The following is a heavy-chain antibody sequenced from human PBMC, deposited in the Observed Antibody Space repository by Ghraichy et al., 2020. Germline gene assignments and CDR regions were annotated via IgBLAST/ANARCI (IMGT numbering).Heavy chain of an antibody. CDR1: GGSVSSGSYY. J-gene: IGHJ6*02. CDR2: IYYSGST. V-gene: IGHV4-61*01. Sequence: SETLSLTCTVSGGSVSSGSYYWSWIRQPPGKGLEWIGYIYYSGSTNYNPSLKSRVTISVDTSKNQFSLKLSSVTAADTAVYYCARGRYYDFWSGYPVLYYYYYGMDVWGQGTTVTVSS. CDR3: ARGRYYDFWSGYPVLYYYYYGMDV. D-gene: IGHD3-3*01.